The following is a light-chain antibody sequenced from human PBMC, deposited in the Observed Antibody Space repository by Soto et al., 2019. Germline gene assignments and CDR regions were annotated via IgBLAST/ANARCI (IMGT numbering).Light chain of an antibody. J-gene: IGLJ1*01. CDR1: SSDVGGYNY. V-gene: IGLV2-14*01. CDR2: EVS. CDR3: SSYTSSSTYV. Sequence: QSVLTQPASVSGSPGQSITISCTGTSSDVGGYNYVSWYQQHPGKVPKLMIYEVSNRPSGVSNRFSGSKSGNTASLTISGLQAEAEADYYCSSYTSSSTYVFGTGTKGTVL.